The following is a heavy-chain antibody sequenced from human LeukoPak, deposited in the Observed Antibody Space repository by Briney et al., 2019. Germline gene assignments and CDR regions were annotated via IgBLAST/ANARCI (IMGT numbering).Heavy chain of an antibody. Sequence: PSETLSLTCAVYGGSFSGYYWSWIRQPPGKGLEWIGEINHSGSTNYNQPITSRVTISVDTSKNQFSLNLTSVTAADAAVYYCARLYIGGYSRSTNYNRFDRWGQGTLVTVSS. V-gene: IGHV4-34*01. CDR3: ARLYIGGYSRSTNYNRFDR. D-gene: IGHD6-13*01. CDR1: GGSFSGYY. J-gene: IGHJ5*02. CDR2: INHSGST.